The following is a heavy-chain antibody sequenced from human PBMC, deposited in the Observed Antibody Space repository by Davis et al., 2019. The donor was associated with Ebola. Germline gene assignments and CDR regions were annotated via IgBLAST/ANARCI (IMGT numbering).Heavy chain of an antibody. CDR1: GYTFTNFA. Sequence: ASVKVSCKASGYTFTNFAMNWVRQAPAQGLEWMGWISTKTGNPTYAQRFTGRFVFSLDTSVSTTYLQISSLKAEDTAVYYCARLPLGSSWFYFDQWGQGTLVTVSS. J-gene: IGHJ4*02. CDR3: ARLPLGSSWFYFDQ. V-gene: IGHV7-4-1*02. D-gene: IGHD2-2*01. CDR2: ISTKTGNP.